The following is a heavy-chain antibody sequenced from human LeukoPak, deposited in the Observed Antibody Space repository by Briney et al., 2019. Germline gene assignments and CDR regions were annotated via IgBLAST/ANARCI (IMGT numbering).Heavy chain of an antibody. CDR1: GGYLGNMNR. D-gene: IGHD1-26*01. CDR3: ARSVSGSYGAFDI. CDR2: IYEDGST. J-gene: IGHJ3*02. Sequence: SETLSLTCAVSGGYLGNMNRWSWVRQPPGKGLEWIGEIYEDGSTNYNPSLKSRVTISVDNSKTQFFLKLSSMTAADTAVYYCARSVSGSYGAFDIWGQGTMVTVSS. V-gene: IGHV4-4*02.